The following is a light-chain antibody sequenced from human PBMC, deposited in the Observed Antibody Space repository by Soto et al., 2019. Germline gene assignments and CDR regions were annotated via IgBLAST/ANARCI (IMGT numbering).Light chain of an antibody. V-gene: IGLV1-44*01. Sequence: QSVLTQPPSASGTPGQTVTISCSGSSSNIGSNTVNWYQQLRGTAPKLLIYSDNQRPSGVPDRFSGSKSGTSASLAISGLQSEDEADDYCAAWDASLNVVVFGGGTKLTVL. CDR2: SDN. CDR3: AAWDASLNVVV. J-gene: IGLJ3*02. CDR1: SSNIGSNT.